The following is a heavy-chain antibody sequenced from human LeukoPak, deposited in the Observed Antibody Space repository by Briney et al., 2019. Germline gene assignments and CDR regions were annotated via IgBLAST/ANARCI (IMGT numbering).Heavy chain of an antibody. D-gene: IGHD4-17*01. CDR1: GFTFSSYE. Sequence: PGGSLRLSCAASGFTFSSYEMNWVRQAPGKGLEWVSYISSSGSTIYYADSVKGRFTISRDNAKNSLYLQMNSLRAEDMALYYCAKGVTTAFHDAFDIWGQGTMVTVSS. V-gene: IGHV3-48*03. CDR3: AKGVTTAFHDAFDI. J-gene: IGHJ3*02. CDR2: ISSSGSTI.